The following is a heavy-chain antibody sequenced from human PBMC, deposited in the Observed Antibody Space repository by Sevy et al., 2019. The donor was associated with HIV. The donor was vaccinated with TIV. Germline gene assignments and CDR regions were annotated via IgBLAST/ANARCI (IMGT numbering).Heavy chain of an antibody. CDR2: INPSGGST. D-gene: IGHD3-16*01. J-gene: IGHJ4*01. V-gene: IGHV1-46*01. CDR3: ARDFHYHYAGGTLFY. Sequence: ASVKVSCKASGYTFTSHSIHWVRQAPGQGLEWIGIINPSGGSTSYAQKFQGRVTMTRETSTSTVYMDLSSLRSEDTAVYYCARDFHYHYAGGTLFYWGHGTLVTVSS. CDR1: GYTFTSHS.